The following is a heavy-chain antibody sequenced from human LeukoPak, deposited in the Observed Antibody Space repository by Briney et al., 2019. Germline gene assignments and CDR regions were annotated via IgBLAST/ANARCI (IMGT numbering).Heavy chain of an antibody. J-gene: IGHJ3*02. V-gene: IGHV3-30*03. CDR1: GFTFSSYG. CDR3: ALDYDRSGPPLIHDAFDI. CDR2: ISYDGSNK. D-gene: IGHD3-22*01. Sequence: GGSLRLSCAASGFTFSSYGMHWVRQAPGKGLEWVAVISYDGSNKYYADSVKGRFTISRDNSKSTLYLQMNSLRAEDTAVYYCALDYDRSGPPLIHDAFDIWGQGTMVTVSS.